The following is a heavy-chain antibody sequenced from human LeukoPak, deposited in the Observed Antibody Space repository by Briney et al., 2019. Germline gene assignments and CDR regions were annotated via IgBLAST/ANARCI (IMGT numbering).Heavy chain of an antibody. CDR1: GFTFSSYA. D-gene: IGHD6-13*01. CDR3: ARDMLIAAAGTGY. CDR2: ISYDGSNK. Sequence: GGSLRLSCAASGFTFSSYAMHWVRQAPGKGLEWVAVISYDGSNKYYADSVKGRFTISRDNSKNTLYLQMNSLRAEDTAVYYCARDMLIAAAGTGYWGQGTLVTVSS. V-gene: IGHV3-30-3*01. J-gene: IGHJ4*02.